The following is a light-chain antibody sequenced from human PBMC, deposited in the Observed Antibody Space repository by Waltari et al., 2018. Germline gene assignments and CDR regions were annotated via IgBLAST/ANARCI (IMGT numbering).Light chain of an antibody. Sequence: DIQMTQSPSTLSASEGDRVTITCRASRTIRNRLAWYQQKPGKAPKALIYEASSLESGVPSRFSGSGSGTVFTLTISSLQPDDFATYYCQQYQSYWTFGQGTSVEIK. CDR3: QQYQSYWT. J-gene: IGKJ1*01. CDR1: RTIRNR. CDR2: EAS. V-gene: IGKV1-5*03.